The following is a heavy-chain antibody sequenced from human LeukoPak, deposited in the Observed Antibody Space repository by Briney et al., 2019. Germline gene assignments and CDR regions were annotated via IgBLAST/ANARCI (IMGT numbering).Heavy chain of an antibody. V-gene: IGHV4-4*09. CDR1: GGSISSYY. Sequence: PSETLFLTCTVSGGSISSYYWSWIRQPPGKGLEWIGYIYTSGSTNYNPSLKSRVTISVDTSKNQFSLKLSSVTAADTAVYYCAGYDFWSGYYSGWGQGTLVTVSS. CDR3: AGYDFWSGYYSG. J-gene: IGHJ4*02. D-gene: IGHD3-3*01. CDR2: IYTSGST.